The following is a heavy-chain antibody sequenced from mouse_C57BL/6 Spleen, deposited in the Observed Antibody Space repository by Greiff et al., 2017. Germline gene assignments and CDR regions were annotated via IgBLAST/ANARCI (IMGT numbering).Heavy chain of an antibody. CDR1: GYSFTGYY. D-gene: IGHD1-1*01. J-gene: IGHJ1*03. V-gene: IGHV1-42*01. CDR2: INPSTGGT. Sequence: DVKLQESGPELVKPGASVKISCKASGYSFTGYYMNWVKQSPEKSLEWIGEINPSTGGTTYNQKFKAKATLTVDKSSSTAYMQLKSLTSEDSAVYYCASGSSSWYFDVWGTGTTVTVSS. CDR3: ASGSSSWYFDV.